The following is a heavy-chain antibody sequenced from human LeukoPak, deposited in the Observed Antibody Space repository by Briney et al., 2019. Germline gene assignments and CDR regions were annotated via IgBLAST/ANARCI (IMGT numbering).Heavy chain of an antibody. V-gene: IGHV4-34*01. Sequence: SETLSLTCAVYGRSFSGYYWSWVRQPPGKGLEWLGEINHSGSTNYNPSLKSRGTISVDTSKNQFSLKLSSVTAADTAVYYCARGVYSYGYALGYWGQGTLVTVSS. CDR3: ARGVYSYGYALGY. J-gene: IGHJ4*02. CDR1: GRSFSGYY. CDR2: INHSGST. D-gene: IGHD5-18*01.